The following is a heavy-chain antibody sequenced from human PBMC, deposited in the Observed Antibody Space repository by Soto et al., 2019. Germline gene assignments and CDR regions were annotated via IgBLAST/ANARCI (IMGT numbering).Heavy chain of an antibody. Sequence: VSGPTLVNPXQTLTLTCTFSGFSLSTGGVAVGWIRQPPGKALEWLALIYWNDDKLYSPSLKTRLTVIKDTSKNQVVLTMTNVGPVDTATYYCSHKLRYLDPMDVWGQGTTVTVSS. J-gene: IGHJ6*02. D-gene: IGHD3-9*01. CDR3: SHKLRYLDPMDV. CDR2: IYWNDDK. V-gene: IGHV2-5*01. CDR1: GFSLSTGGVA.